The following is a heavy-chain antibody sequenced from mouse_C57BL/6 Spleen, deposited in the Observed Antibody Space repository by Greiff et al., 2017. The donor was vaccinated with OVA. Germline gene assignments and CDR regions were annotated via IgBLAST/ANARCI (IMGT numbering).Heavy chain of an antibody. Sequence: EVKVVESGGGLVKPGGSLKLSCAASGFTFSSYAMSWVRQTPEKRLEWVATISDGGSYTYYPDNVKGRFTISRDNAKNNLYLQMSHLKSEDTAMYYCAREDGYYLFAYWGQGTLVTVSA. CDR1: GFTFSSYA. V-gene: IGHV5-4*01. J-gene: IGHJ3*01. D-gene: IGHD2-3*01. CDR3: AREDGYYLFAY. CDR2: ISDGGSYT.